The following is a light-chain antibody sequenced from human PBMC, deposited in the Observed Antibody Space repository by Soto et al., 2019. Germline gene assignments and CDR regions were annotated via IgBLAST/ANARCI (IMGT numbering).Light chain of an antibody. V-gene: IGKV1-39*01. CDR3: QQSYHTLART. J-gene: IGKJ1*01. CDR2: EAS. CDR1: QSISTS. Sequence: DLQMIQSPSSLSASVGDRVTITCRASQSISTSINWYQQKPGKAPKLLIYEASSLESGVPSRFSGSGSGTGFTLTISSLQPEDFATYYCQQSYHTLARTFGQGTKVDIK.